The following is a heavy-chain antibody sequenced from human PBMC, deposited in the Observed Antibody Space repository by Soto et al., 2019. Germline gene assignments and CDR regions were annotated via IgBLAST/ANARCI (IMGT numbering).Heavy chain of an antibody. CDR3: ARDRGRVVALYYMDV. V-gene: IGHV3-48*01. CDR2: ISSSSSTI. J-gene: IGHJ6*03. D-gene: IGHD2-15*01. CDR1: GFTFSSYS. Sequence: GESLKSSCAASGFTFSSYSMNWVRQAPGKGLEWVSYISSSSSTIYYADSVKGRFTISRDNAKNSLYLQMNSLRAEDTAVYYCARDRGRVVALYYMDVWGKGTTVTVSS.